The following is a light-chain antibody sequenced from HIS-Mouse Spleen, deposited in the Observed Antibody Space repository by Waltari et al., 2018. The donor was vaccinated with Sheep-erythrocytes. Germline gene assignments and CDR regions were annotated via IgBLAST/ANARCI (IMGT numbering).Light chain of an antibody. Sequence: QSALTQPRSVSGSPGQSVTISCTGTSSDVGGYNYVSWYQQHPGKAPKLMIYDVSNRPSGVPYRFSGSKSGNTASLTISGLQAEDEADYYCCSYAGSYNHVFGTGTKVTVL. V-gene: IGLV2-11*01. CDR3: CSYAGSYNHV. J-gene: IGLJ1*01. CDR2: DVS. CDR1: SSDVGGYNY.